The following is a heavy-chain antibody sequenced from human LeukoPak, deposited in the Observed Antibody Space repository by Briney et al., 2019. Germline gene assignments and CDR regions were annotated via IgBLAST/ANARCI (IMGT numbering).Heavy chain of an antibody. D-gene: IGHD1-20*01. Sequence: GGSLRLSCAASGFTFSSYGMNWVRQAPGKGLEWVSYISSSGSTIYYADSVKGRFTISRDNAKNSLYLQMNSLRAEDTAVYYCARDRGRYNWNDGSYYYYMDVWGKGTTVTVSS. J-gene: IGHJ6*03. CDR2: ISSSGSTI. CDR1: GFTFSSYG. V-gene: IGHV3-48*03. CDR3: ARDRGRYNWNDGSYYYYMDV.